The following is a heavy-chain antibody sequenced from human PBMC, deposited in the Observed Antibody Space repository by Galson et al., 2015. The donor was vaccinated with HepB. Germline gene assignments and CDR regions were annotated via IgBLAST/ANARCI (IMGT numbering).Heavy chain of an antibody. Sequence: ALVKPTQTLTLTCTFSGFSLSTSGVGVGWLRQPPGKALEWLALIYWNDDKRYSPSLKSRLTITKDTSKNQVVLTMTNMDPVDTATYYCAHRPGIVVVTALLEYFQHWGQGTLVTVSS. V-gene: IGHV2-5*01. CDR3: AHRPGIVVVTALLEYFQH. CDR2: IYWNDDK. J-gene: IGHJ1*01. D-gene: IGHD3-22*01. CDR1: GFSLSTSGVG.